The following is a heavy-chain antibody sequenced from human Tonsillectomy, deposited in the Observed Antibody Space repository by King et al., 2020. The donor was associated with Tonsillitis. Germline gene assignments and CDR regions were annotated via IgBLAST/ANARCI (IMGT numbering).Heavy chain of an antibody. Sequence: QLVQSGAEVKKPGASVKVSCKGSGDTFTTYAMHWVRQAPGQSLEWMGWINAGSGDTKYSQNFQDRVTITRDTSSSTAYLVLSSLRSEDTAVYYCSGRRWGTGFFXHWGXGTLVAVSS. D-gene: IGHD3-16*01. CDR3: SGRRWGTGFFXH. V-gene: IGHV1-3*01. CDR1: GDTFTTYA. J-gene: IGHJ4*01. CDR2: INAGSGDT.